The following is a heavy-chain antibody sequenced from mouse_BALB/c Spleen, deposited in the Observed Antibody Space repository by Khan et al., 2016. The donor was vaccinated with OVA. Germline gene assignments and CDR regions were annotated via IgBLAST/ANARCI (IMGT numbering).Heavy chain of an antibody. CDR3: ARSGWLLLYAMDY. CDR2: TYWDDDK. CDR1: GFSLSSSGMG. D-gene: IGHD2-3*01. V-gene: IGHV8-12*01. J-gene: IGHJ4*01. Sequence: QVTLKESGPGILQPSQTLRLTCSFSGFSLSSSGMGVSWIRQPSGKGLDWLAHTYWDDDKLYNPSLKSRPTISKDTSGNQVSLRITGEDTTDTATYCYARSGWLLLYAMDYWGQGTSGIVSS.